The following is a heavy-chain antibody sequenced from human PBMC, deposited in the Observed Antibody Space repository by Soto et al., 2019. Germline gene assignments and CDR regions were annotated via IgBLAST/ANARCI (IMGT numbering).Heavy chain of an antibody. V-gene: IGHV3-30-3*01. D-gene: IGHD5-12*01. CDR2: ISYGGSNK. CDR3: ARDREGYSGFDYPAY. Sequence: QVQLVESGGGVVQPGRSLRLSCAASGPTFSRYAMHWVRQAPGKGLEWVAIISYGGSNKYYADSVRGRFTISRDNSNNTLYLQMNSLRAEDTAVYYCARDREGYSGFDYPAYWGQGTLVTVSS. J-gene: IGHJ4*02. CDR1: GPTFSRYA.